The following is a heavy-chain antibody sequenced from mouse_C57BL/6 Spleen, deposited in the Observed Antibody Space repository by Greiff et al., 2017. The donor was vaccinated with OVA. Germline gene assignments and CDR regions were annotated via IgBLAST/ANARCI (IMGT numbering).Heavy chain of an antibody. J-gene: IGHJ4*01. D-gene: IGHD1-1*01. CDR3: ARRTDYYGYYAMDY. CDR1: GFTFSSHG. CDR2: ISSGGSYT. V-gene: IGHV5-6*01. Sequence: EVMLVESGGDLVKPGGSLKLSCAASGFTFSSHGMSWVRQTPDKRLEWVATISSGGSYTYYPDSVKGRFTISRDNAKNTLYLQMSSLKSEDTAMYYCARRTDYYGYYAMDYWGQGTSVTVSS.